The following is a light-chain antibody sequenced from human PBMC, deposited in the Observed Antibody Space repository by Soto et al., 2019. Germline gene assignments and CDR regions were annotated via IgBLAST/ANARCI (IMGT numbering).Light chain of an antibody. CDR2: DVT. Sequence: SVLTQHLSVSRSPGQSVTITCTGTSSDVGDYGYVSWYQEHPGKAPKLLIYDVTKRPSGVPNRFSGSKSGNTASLTISGLQAEDEADYYCCSYAGSSIFYVFGTGTKVTLL. CDR3: CSYAGSSIFYV. J-gene: IGLJ1*01. CDR1: SSDVGDYGY. V-gene: IGLV2-11*01.